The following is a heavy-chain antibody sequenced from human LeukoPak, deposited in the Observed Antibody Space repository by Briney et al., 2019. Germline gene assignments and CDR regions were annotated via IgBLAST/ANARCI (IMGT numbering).Heavy chain of an antibody. CDR1: GFTFSSYS. Sequence: GGSLRLSCAASGFTFSSYSMNWVRQAPGKGLEWVAVIWYDGSNKYYADSVKGRFTISRDSSKNTLYLQMNSLRAEDTAVYYCARVARGELTHALDYWGQGTLVTVSS. CDR2: IWYDGSNK. CDR3: ARVARGELTHALDY. V-gene: IGHV3-33*08. J-gene: IGHJ4*02. D-gene: IGHD1-26*01.